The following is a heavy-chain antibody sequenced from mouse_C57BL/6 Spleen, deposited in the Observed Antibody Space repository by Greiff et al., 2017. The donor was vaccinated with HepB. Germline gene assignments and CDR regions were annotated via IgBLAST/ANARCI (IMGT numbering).Heavy chain of an antibody. CDR3: ARTGRYFDV. CDR1: GYTFTSYW. V-gene: IGHV1-59*01. Sequence: QVQLQQPGAELVRPGTSVKLSCKASGYTFTSYWMHWVKQRPGQGLEWIGVIDPSDSYTNYNQKFKGKATLTVDTSSSTAYMQLSSLTSEDSAVYYCARTGRYFDVWGTGTTVTVSS. CDR2: IDPSDSYT. J-gene: IGHJ1*03.